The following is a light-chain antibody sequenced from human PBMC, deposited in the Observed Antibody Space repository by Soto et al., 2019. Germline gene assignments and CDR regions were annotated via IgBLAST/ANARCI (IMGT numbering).Light chain of an antibody. CDR2: AAS. Sequence: DIQMTQSPSSLSASVGDRVTITCRASQSISSYLNWYQQKPGKAPKLLIYAASFLPGGVPSRFSGSGSGTDFTLTISSLQPEDFATYYCQQTYSTFFGQGTRWRL. CDR1: QSISSY. V-gene: IGKV1-39*01. CDR3: QQTYSTF. J-gene: IGKJ5*01.